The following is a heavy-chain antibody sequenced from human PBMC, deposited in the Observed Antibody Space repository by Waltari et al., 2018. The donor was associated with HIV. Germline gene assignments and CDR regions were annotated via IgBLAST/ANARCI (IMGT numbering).Heavy chain of an antibody. J-gene: IGHJ6*02. CDR3: ARSGGYSNYFWRAGLDV. Sequence: EGQLVQSGAEVKKPGESLKISCKGFGNSFTNHWISRVRQTPGKGLEWMGIIYPGDSDTRYSQSFEGRVTISVDKSITTAYLQWSSLKASDTAMYYCARSGGYSNYFWRAGLDVWGQGTTVTVSS. V-gene: IGHV5-51*03. CDR1: GNSFTNHW. CDR2: IYPGDSDT. D-gene: IGHD4-4*01.